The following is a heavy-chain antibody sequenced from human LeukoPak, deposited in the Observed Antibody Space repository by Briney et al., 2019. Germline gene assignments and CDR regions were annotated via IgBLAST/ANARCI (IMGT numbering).Heavy chain of an antibody. V-gene: IGHV3-64*01. CDR3: AKGWESGTTGFDY. Sequence: GGSLRLSCAASGFTFSSYAMHWVRQAPGKGLEYVSAISSNGGSTYYATSVKGRFTISRDNSKNTLYLQMGSLRAEDTAVYYCAKGWESGTTGFDYWGQGTLVTVSS. J-gene: IGHJ4*02. CDR2: ISSNGGST. CDR1: GFTFSSYA. D-gene: IGHD1-7*01.